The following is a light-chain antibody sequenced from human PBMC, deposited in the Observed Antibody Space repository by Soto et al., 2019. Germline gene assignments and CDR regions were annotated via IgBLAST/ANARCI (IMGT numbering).Light chain of an antibody. CDR3: SSFTSTNTLD. CDR1: SSDVGDYIY. J-gene: IGLJ2*01. Sequence: QSALTQPASVSGSPGQSITLSCTGTSSDVGDYIYVSWYQQHPGKAPKLIIYHVTDRPSGVSNRFSGSKSGNTASLTISGLQAEDEAYYYCSSFTSTNTLDFGGGTKLTVL. V-gene: IGLV2-14*03. CDR2: HVT.